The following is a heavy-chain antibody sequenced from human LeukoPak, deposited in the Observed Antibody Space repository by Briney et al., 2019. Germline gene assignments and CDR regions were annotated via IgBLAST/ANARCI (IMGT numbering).Heavy chain of an antibody. CDR3: AKDGGSTRLGY. CDR2: ISYDGGNK. Sequence: GGSLRLSCVASGFTFSSYGVHWVRQAPGKGLEWVAVISYDGGNKYYADSVKGRFTISRDNSKNTLYLQMNSLRAEDTALYYCAKDGGSTRLGYWGQGTLVTVSS. CDR1: GFTFSSYG. V-gene: IGHV3-30*18. D-gene: IGHD3-16*01. J-gene: IGHJ4*02.